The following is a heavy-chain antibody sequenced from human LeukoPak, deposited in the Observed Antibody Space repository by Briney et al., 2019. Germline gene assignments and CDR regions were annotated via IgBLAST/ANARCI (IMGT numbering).Heavy chain of an antibody. J-gene: IGHJ4*02. V-gene: IGHV3-21*01. CDR1: GFSFSTYS. Sequence: GGSLRLSCAASGFSFSTYSMNWVRQAPGKGLEWVSSISAASNYIYYADPVKGRFTISRDNAKNSLYLQMNSLRAEDTAVYYCARERLPDDYWGQGTLVTVSS. CDR3: ARERLPDDY. D-gene: IGHD4-11*01. CDR2: ISAASNYI.